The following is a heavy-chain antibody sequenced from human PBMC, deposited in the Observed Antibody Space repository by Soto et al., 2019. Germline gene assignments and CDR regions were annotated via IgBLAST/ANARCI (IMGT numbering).Heavy chain of an antibody. CDR3: ASHHPAMIVVDYDAFDI. V-gene: IGHV1-3*01. J-gene: IGHJ3*02. CDR1: GYTFTSYA. Sequence: ASVKVSCKASGYTFTSYAMHWVRQAPGQRLEWMGWINAGNGNTKYSQKFQGRVTITRDTSASTAYMELSSLRSEDTAVYYCASHHPAMIVVDYDAFDIWGQGTMVTVSS. CDR2: INAGNGNT. D-gene: IGHD3-22*01.